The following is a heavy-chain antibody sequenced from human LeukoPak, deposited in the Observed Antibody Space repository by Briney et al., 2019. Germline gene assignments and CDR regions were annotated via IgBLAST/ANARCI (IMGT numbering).Heavy chain of an antibody. Sequence: ASETLSLTCTVSGGSISSGGYYWSWIRQPPGKGLDWIVYIYHSGSTYYNPSLKSRVTISVDTSKNQFSLKLSSVTAADTAVYYCVRVGYSSTRNPTDFDYWGQGTLVTVSS. CDR1: GGSISSGGYY. D-gene: IGHD6-13*01. J-gene: IGHJ4*02. V-gene: IGHV4-30-2*01. CDR2: IYHSGST. CDR3: VRVGYSSTRNPTDFDY.